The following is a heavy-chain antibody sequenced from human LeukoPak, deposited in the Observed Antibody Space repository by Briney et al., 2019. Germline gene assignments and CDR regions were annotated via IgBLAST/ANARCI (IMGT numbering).Heavy chain of an antibody. D-gene: IGHD2/OR15-2a*01. V-gene: IGHV1-2*02. CDR1: GYTFTGYL. CDR3: TRSRTTTAPYFDF. CDR2: INPNTGGT. Sequence: ASVKVSCKASGYTFTGYLIHWVRQAPGQGLEWFGWINPNTGGTYYAQNFQGRVIMTRDTSIVTAYMELSWLNSDDTALYFCTRSRTTTAPYFDFWGQGTLVTVSS. J-gene: IGHJ4*02.